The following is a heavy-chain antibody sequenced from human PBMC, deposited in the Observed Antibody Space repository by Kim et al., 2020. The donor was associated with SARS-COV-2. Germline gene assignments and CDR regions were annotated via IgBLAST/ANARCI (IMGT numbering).Heavy chain of an antibody. Sequence: GGSLRLSCAASGFTFSNYGIHWVRQAPGKGLEWVAVISYDGSNKYYADSVKGRFTISRDNSKNTLFLQINSLRPEDTAVYFCAKDKVVAAGIYFGLDVWGQGTTVTVSS. CDR3: AKDKVVAAGIYFGLDV. CDR2: ISYDGSNK. V-gene: IGHV3-30*18. D-gene: IGHD2-2*02. J-gene: IGHJ6*02. CDR1: GFTFSNYG.